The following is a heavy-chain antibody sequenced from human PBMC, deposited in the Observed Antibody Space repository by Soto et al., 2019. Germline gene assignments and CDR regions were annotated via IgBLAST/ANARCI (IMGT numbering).Heavy chain of an antibody. CDR3: ARGGAGGYKISEDV. V-gene: IGHV4-59*01. Sequence: SETPSLTCTVSGGSISSYYWSWIRQPPGKGLEWIGYIYYSGSTNYNPSLKSRVSISVDTSKNQFSLKLSSVTAADTAVYYCARGGAGGYKISEDVWGQGTTVTVSS. CDR1: GGSISSYY. CDR2: IYYSGST. D-gene: IGHD5-12*01. J-gene: IGHJ6*02.